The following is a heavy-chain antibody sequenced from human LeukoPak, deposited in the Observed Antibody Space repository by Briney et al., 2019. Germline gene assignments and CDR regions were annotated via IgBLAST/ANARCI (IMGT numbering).Heavy chain of an antibody. V-gene: IGHV1-24*01. D-gene: IGHD2-15*01. J-gene: IGHJ5*01. CDR1: GYTLTELS. Sequence: GASVTVSCKVSGYTLTELSMHWVRQAPGKGLEWMGGFDPEDGETIYAQKFQGRVTMTEDTSTDTAYMELSSLRSEDTAVYYCATGRSVYCSGGSCYPWFDYWGQGTLVTVSS. CDR3: ATGRSVYCSGGSCYPWFDY. CDR2: FDPEDGET.